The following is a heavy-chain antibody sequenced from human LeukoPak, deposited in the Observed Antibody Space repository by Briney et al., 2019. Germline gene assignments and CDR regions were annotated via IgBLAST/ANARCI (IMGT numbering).Heavy chain of an antibody. CDR2: IYYSGST. J-gene: IGHJ4*02. Sequence: SETLSLTCTVSGGSISSSSYYWGWIRQPPGKGLEWIGSIYYSGSTYYNPSLKSRVTISVDASKNQFSLKLTSVTAADTAVYYCATYSGYDLRYWGQGTLVTVSS. V-gene: IGHV4-39*01. CDR1: GGSISSSSYY. CDR3: ATYSGYDLRY. D-gene: IGHD5-12*01.